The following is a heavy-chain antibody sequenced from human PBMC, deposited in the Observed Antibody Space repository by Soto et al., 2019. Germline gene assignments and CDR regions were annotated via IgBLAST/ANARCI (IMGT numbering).Heavy chain of an antibody. CDR2: IIPIFGTA. J-gene: IGHJ6*02. Sequence: SVKVACKASGGTFSSYAISWVRQAPGQGLEWMGGIIPIFGTANYAQKFQGRVTITADESTSTAYMELSSLRSEDTAVYYCARSDCSSTSCYLIGYYGMDVWGQGTTVTVSS. V-gene: IGHV1-69*13. CDR3: ARSDCSSTSCYLIGYYGMDV. D-gene: IGHD2-2*01. CDR1: GGTFSSYA.